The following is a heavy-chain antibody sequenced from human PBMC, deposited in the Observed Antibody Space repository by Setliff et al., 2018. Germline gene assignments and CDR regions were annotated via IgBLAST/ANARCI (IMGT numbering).Heavy chain of an antibody. V-gene: IGHV3-21*01. CDR3: VRDERFSGGSCDNWFDP. J-gene: IGHJ5*02. Sequence: PGGSLRLSCAVSGFTFSTYNMNWVRQAPGKGLEWVSSISGDGASVDYADSVKGRFTVSRDNGKNLLFLLVNSLRSEDTAVYYCVRDERFSGGSCDNWFDPWGQGTLVTVSS. D-gene: IGHD2-15*01. CDR2: ISGDGASV. CDR1: GFTFSTYN.